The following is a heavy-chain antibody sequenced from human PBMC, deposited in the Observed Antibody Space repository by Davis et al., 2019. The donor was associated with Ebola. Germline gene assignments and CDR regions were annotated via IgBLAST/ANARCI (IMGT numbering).Heavy chain of an antibody. V-gene: IGHV3-30*02. CDR1: GFTFRSYG. CDR2: VWYDGSKQ. Sequence: GGSLRLSCAASGFTFRSYGMHWVRQAPGKGLEWMTFVWYDGSKQHYADSVKGRFTISRDNSKYMLYLQMNGLRPEDTAVYYCARKDTAMADFDCWGQGTLVTVSS. J-gene: IGHJ4*02. D-gene: IGHD5-18*01. CDR3: ARKDTAMADFDC.